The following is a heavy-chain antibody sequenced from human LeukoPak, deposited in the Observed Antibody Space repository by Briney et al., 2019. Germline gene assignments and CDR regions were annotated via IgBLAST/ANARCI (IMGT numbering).Heavy chain of an antibody. CDR1: GGTFSSYA. Sequence: GASVKVSCKASGGTFSSYAISWVRQAPGQGLEWMGGIIPIFGTANYAQKFQGRVTITADESTSTAYMELSSLRSDDTAVYYCARVKRITMMDAFDIWGQGTMVTVSS. CDR3: ARVKRITMMDAFDI. V-gene: IGHV1-69*01. J-gene: IGHJ3*02. CDR2: IIPIFGTA. D-gene: IGHD3-22*01.